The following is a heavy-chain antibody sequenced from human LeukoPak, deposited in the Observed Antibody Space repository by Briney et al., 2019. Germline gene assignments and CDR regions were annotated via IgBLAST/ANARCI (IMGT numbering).Heavy chain of an antibody. CDR2: ISGSGGST. Sequence: GGSLRLSCAASGFTFSSYGMSWVRQAPGKGLEWVSAISGSGGSTYYADSVKGRFTISRDNSKNTLYLQMNSLRAEDTAVYYCAKGLGEYYYYYMDVWGKGTTVTISS. J-gene: IGHJ6*03. CDR1: GFTFSSYG. V-gene: IGHV3-23*01. CDR3: AKGLGEYYYYYMDV.